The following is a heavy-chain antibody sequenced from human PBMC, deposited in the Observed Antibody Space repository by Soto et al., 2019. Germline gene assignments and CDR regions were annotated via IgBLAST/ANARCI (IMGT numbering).Heavy chain of an antibody. CDR2: IYYSGST. D-gene: IGHD6-19*01. Sequence: SETLSVTCTVAGGSISSSSYYWGWISQPPGKGLEWIGSIYYSGSTYYNPSLKSRVTISVDTSKNQFSLKLSSVTAADTAVYYCARHIRAVAEGNWFDPWGQGTLVTVSS. J-gene: IGHJ5*02. V-gene: IGHV4-39*01. CDR1: GGSISSSSYY. CDR3: ARHIRAVAEGNWFDP.